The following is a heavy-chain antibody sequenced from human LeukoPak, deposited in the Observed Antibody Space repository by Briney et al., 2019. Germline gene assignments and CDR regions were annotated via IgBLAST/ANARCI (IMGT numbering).Heavy chain of an antibody. D-gene: IGHD2-21*01. Sequence: PGGSLRLSCAASGFTFSSYAMSWVRQAPGKGLEWVSVIYSGGSTYYADSVKGRFTISRDNSKNTLYLQMNSLRAEDTAVYYCASRLIPKTREVAFDIWGQGTMVTVSS. CDR1: GFTFSSYA. V-gene: IGHV3-53*01. J-gene: IGHJ3*02. CDR2: IYSGGST. CDR3: ASRLIPKTREVAFDI.